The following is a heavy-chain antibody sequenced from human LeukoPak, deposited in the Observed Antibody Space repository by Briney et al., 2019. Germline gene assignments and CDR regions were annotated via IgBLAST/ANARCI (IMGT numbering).Heavy chain of an antibody. V-gene: IGHV3-30*02. CDR3: VKDWGVLPDYTADGFDI. J-gene: IGHJ3*02. CDR1: GFTFSNYA. Sequence: GGSLRLSCAASGFTFSNYAIHWVRQAPGKGLEWVAFIRPDGSNEYYAASVRGRFAISRDNSQNTLHLQMNSLRLEDTAVYYCVKDWGVLPDYTADGFDIWGPGTMVTVSS. D-gene: IGHD3-10*01. CDR2: IRPDGSNE.